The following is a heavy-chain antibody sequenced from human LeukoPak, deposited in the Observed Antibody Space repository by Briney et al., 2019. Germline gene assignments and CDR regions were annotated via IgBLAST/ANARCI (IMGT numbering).Heavy chain of an antibody. Sequence: GGSLRLSCAASGFTFSSYGMHWVRQAPGKGLGWVAVISYDGSNKYYADSVKGRFTISRDNSKNTLYLQMNSLRAEDTAVYYCAKDRLRYCSGGSCYSDYWGQGTLVTVSS. CDR1: GFTFSSYG. CDR2: ISYDGSNK. D-gene: IGHD2-15*01. CDR3: AKDRLRYCSGGSCYSDY. J-gene: IGHJ4*02. V-gene: IGHV3-30*18.